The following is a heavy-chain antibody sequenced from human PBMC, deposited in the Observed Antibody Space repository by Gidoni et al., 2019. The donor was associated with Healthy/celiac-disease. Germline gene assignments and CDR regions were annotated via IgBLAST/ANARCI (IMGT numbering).Heavy chain of an antibody. CDR3: ARDQGPVVVVPAATTLYYYYMDV. CDR1: GFTFSDYY. CDR2: ISSSSSYT. V-gene: IGHV3-11*05. D-gene: IGHD2-2*01. J-gene: IGHJ6*03. Sequence: QVQLVESGGGLVKPGGSLRLSCAASGFTFSDYYMSWIRRAPGKGLEWVSYISSSSSYTNYADSVKGRFTISRDNAKNSLYLQMNSLRAEDTAVYYCARDQGPVVVVPAATTLYYYYMDVWGKGTTVTVSS.